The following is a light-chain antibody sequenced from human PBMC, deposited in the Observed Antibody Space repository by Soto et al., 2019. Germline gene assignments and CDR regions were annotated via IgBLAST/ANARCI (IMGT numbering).Light chain of an antibody. CDR3: QQYGSSPRT. CDR2: GAS. J-gene: IGKJ1*01. CDR1: QTVSSSS. Sequence: DIVLTQSPGTLSLSPGERATLSCRASQTVSSSSLAWYQQKPGQAPRLLIFGASTRAAGFPARFSRSGSGTAFTLTLSRLETADFAVYYCQQYGSSPRTFGQGTKVDIK. V-gene: IGKV3-20*01.